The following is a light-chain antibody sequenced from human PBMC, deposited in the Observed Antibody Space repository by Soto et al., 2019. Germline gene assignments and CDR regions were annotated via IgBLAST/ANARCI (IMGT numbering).Light chain of an antibody. CDR1: SIDVGTYDF. Sequence: QSALTQPRSVSGSPGQSVTISCTGTSIDVGTYDFVSWYQQHPGKAPRLMIFDVSERPSGVPDRFSGSKSGNTASLTISGLQAEDDADYYCCLYAVTFYVFGTGTKVTV. CDR3: CLYAVTFYV. CDR2: DVS. J-gene: IGLJ1*01. V-gene: IGLV2-11*01.